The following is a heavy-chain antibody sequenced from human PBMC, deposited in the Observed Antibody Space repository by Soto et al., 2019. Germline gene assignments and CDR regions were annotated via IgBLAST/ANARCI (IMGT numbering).Heavy chain of an antibody. V-gene: IGHV3-23*01. J-gene: IGHJ2*01. D-gene: IGHD4-17*01. CDR2: ISGSGGST. CDR1: GFTFSSYA. Sequence: EVQLLESGGGLVQPGGSLSLSCAASGFTFSSYAMSWVRQAPGKGLEWVSVISGSGGSTYSADSVKGRFTISRDNSKNPLYLQMNSLRAENTAVYYCAKRTVGWYFDLWGRGTLVTVSS. CDR3: AKRTVGWYFDL.